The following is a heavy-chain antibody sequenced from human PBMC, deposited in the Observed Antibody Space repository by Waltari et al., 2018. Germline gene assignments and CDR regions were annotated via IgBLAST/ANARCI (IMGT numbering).Heavy chain of an antibody. CDR3: ASDPSIGSNLYRYFDF. CDR1: GLTFNRNA. V-gene: IGHV3-48*01. J-gene: IGHJ4*02. D-gene: IGHD2-8*01. Sequence: EVQLVESGGGLVQPGGSLRLSCAASGLTFNRNAMNWVRQAQGKGLEWVSYISSSSGAIYYADSVKGRFTISRDNAKNSLYLQMNSLRADDTAVYYCASDPSIGSNLYRYFDFWGQGTLVTVSS. CDR2: ISSSSGAI.